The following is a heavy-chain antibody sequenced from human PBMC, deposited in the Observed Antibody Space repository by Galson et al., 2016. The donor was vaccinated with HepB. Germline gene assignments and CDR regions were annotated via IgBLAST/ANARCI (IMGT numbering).Heavy chain of an antibody. CDR3: SRGAASYNNAYYYYGMDV. Sequence: SVKVSCKASGYIFTSFGFNWVRQAPGQGLEWLGWISAYNGNTNYAQKVQGRVTMTTDTPTATAYLELRSLRSDDTAVYYCSRGAASYNNAYYYYGMDVWGQGTTVTVSS. D-gene: IGHD3-10*01. V-gene: IGHV1-18*01. CDR1: GYIFTSFG. CDR2: ISAYNGNT. J-gene: IGHJ6*02.